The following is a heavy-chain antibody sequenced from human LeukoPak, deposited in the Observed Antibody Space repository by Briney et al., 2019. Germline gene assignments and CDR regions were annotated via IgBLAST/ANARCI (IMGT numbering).Heavy chain of an antibody. CDR2: ISWSSGNI. CDR1: GFTFDDYA. V-gene: IGHV3-9*01. CDR3: AKDKDYDYVWGTSRYTGFDF. Sequence: GGSLRLSCAVSGFTFDDYAMHWARHAPGKGLEWVSGISWSSGNIGYADSVKGRFTISRDNAKNSLYLQMNSLRTEDTALYYCAKDKDYDYVWGTSRYTGFDFWGQGTLVTVSS. D-gene: IGHD3-16*02. J-gene: IGHJ4*02.